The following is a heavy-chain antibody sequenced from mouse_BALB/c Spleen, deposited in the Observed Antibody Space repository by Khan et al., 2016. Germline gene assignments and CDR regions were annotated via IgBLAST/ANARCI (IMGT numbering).Heavy chain of an antibody. CDR2: ISSGGDYT. CDR1: GFTFSSYS. D-gene: IGHD4-1*01. V-gene: IGHV5-6*01. CDR3: ADHVTGSFAY. Sequence: EVELVESGGDLVKPGGSLKLSCAASGFTFSSYSMSWVRQTPDKRLEWVASISSGGDYTYYPNTVKGRFTISRDNAKNTLYLQMSDLRSEDTAMYYCADHVTGSFAYWGQGTLVTVSA. J-gene: IGHJ3*01.